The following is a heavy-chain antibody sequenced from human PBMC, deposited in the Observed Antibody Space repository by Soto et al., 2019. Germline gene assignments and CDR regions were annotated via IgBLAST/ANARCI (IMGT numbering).Heavy chain of an antibody. Sequence: PSETLSLTCSVPGGSISSYYWSWIRQPPGKGLEWIGYIYYSGNTNYNPSLKSRVTISVDTSKNQVSLKVYSVTAADTALYYCASSGRDLGSSSPKGKNYYSYYGLDVWGQGTTVTV. CDR2: IYYSGNT. J-gene: IGHJ6*02. CDR3: ASSGRDLGSSSPKGKNYYSYYGLDV. D-gene: IGHD6-13*01. CDR1: GGSISSYY. V-gene: IGHV4-59*01.